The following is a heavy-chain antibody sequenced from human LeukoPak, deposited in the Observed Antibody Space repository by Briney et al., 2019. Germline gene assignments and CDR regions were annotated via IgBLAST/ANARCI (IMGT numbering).Heavy chain of an antibody. CDR3: ARAYSIAAGKDY. D-gene: IGHD6-13*01. Sequence: ASVKVSCKASGYIFTGYYMHWVRQAPGQGLEWMGWINPNSGGTNYAQKFQGRVTMTRDSSISTAYMELSRLRSDDTAVYYCARAYSIAAGKDYWGQGTLVTVSS. CDR1: GYIFTGYY. V-gene: IGHV1-2*02. CDR2: INPNSGGT. J-gene: IGHJ4*02.